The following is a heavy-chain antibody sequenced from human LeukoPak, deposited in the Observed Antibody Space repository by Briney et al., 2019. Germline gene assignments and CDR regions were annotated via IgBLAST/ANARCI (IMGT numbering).Heavy chain of an antibody. V-gene: IGHV4-59*01. D-gene: IGHD3-10*01. CDR3: ARGRGSPQYYFDY. CDR2: IYYSGST. J-gene: IGHJ4*02. Sequence: PSETLSLTCTVSGGSISSYYWSWIRQPPGKGLEWIGYIYYSGSTNYNPSLKSRVTISVDTSKNQFSLKLSSVTAADTAVYYCARGRGSPQYYFDYWGQGTLVTVSS. CDR1: GGSISSYY.